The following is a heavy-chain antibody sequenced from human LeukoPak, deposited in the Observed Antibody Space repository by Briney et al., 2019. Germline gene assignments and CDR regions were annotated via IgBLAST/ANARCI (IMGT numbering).Heavy chain of an antibody. CDR1: GFTFSSYA. J-gene: IGHJ4*02. D-gene: IGHD3-3*01. CDR3: AKDYDFWSGSPFDY. CDR2: ISGSGGST. Sequence: GGSLRLSCAASGFTFSSYAMSWVRQAPGKGLEWVSAISGSGGSTYYADSVKGRFTISRDNSKNTLYLQMNSLRPEDTAVYYCAKDYDFWSGSPFDYWGQGTLVTVSS. V-gene: IGHV3-23*01.